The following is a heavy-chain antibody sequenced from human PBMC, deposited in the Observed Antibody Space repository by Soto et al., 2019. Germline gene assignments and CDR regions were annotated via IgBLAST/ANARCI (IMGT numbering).Heavy chain of an antibody. D-gene: IGHD6-13*01. CDR1: GDSISRSSHY. Sequence: SETLSLTCSVSGDSISRSSHYWGWIRQPPGKGLEWIGSVHISEKTYYNPSLKSRVTISVDTSKNQFSLKLSSVTAADTAVYYCARGSGRGSSSRNYYYGMDVWGQGTTVTVSS. CDR3: ARGSGRGSSSRNYYYGMDV. J-gene: IGHJ6*02. CDR2: VHISEKT. V-gene: IGHV4-39*07.